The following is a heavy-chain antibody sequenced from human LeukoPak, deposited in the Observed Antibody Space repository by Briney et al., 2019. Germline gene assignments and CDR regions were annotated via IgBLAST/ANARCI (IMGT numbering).Heavy chain of an antibody. CDR2: IYYSGST. V-gene: IGHV4-39*07. CDR1: GGSISSSSYY. CDR3: ARDQPYYYDSSGYSYRPGGAFDI. D-gene: IGHD3-22*01. Sequence: KSSETLSLTCTVSGGSISSSSYYWGWIRQPPGKGLEWIGSIYYSGSTYYNPSLKSRVTISVDTSKNQFSLKLSSVTAADTAVYYCARDQPYYYDSSGYSYRPGGAFDIWGQGTMVTVSS. J-gene: IGHJ3*02.